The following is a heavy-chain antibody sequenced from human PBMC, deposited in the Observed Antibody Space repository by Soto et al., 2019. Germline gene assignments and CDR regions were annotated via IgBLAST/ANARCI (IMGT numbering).Heavy chain of an antibody. CDR3: AGGYSYSPGFYFDY. CDR1: GFTFSSYA. CDR2: VWYDGSNQ. Sequence: GGSLRLSCAASGFTFSSYAMHWVRQAPGKGLEWVAVVWYDGSNQYYADSVKGRFTIFRDNSKNTLSLQMNSLRVEDTAVYYCAGGYSYSPGFYFDYWGQGSLVTVSS. D-gene: IGHD5-18*01. J-gene: IGHJ4*02. V-gene: IGHV3-33*01.